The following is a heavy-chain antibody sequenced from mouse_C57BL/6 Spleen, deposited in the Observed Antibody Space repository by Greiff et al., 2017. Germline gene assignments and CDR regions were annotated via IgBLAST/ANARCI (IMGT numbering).Heavy chain of an antibody. J-gene: IGHJ1*03. CDR3: ARHEGYFDV. CDR2: ISGGGGNT. V-gene: IGHV5-9*01. CDR1: GFTFSSYT. Sequence: EVKLEESGGGLVKPGGSLKLSCAASGFTFSSYTMSWVRQTPEKRLEWVATISGGGGNTYYPDSVKGRFTISRDNAKNTLYLQMSSLRSEDTALYYCARHEGYFDVWGKGTTVTVSS.